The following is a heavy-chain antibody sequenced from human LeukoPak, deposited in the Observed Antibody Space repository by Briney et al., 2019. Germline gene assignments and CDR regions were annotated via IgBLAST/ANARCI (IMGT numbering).Heavy chain of an antibody. J-gene: IGHJ4*02. CDR3: AINKAAKSLDY. V-gene: IGHV1-2*02. CDR1: GYIFTGYY. CDR2: MNPNSGGT. Sequence: GASVKVSCKASGYIFTGYYIHWVRQAPGQGLEWMAWMNPNSGGTSYAQKFQGRVTMTRDTSISTGYMELSRLRFDDTAVYYCAINKAAKSLDYWGQGTLVTVSS. D-gene: IGHD6-25*01.